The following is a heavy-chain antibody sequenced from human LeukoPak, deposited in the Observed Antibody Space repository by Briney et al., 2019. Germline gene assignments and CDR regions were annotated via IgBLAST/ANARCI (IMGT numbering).Heavy chain of an antibody. Sequence: GGSLRLSCAASGFTFTNYWMTWVRQAPGKGLEWVANIKQDGSEKYYGDSVKGRFTISRDNAKNSLYLEMNSLRAEDTAVYYCARSRYYYDSSGYPPPPYYFDYWGQGTLVTVSS. CDR1: GFTFTNYW. V-gene: IGHV3-7*01. CDR3: ARSRYYYDSSGYPPPPYYFDY. J-gene: IGHJ4*02. D-gene: IGHD3-22*01. CDR2: IKQDGSEK.